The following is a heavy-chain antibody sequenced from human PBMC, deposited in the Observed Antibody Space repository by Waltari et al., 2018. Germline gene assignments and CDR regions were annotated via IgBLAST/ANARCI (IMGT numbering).Heavy chain of an antibody. J-gene: IGHJ6*02. D-gene: IGHD2-2*02. CDR1: GYSFTSYW. Sequence: EVQLVHSGAEVKKPGESLKISCKGSGYSFTSYWIGWVRQMPWKGLEWMGIIYPGDSDTRDSPSFQGKVTIAADKSISTAYLQWSSRKASDTAMYYGARHRRVPAAIGSMDVWGQGTTVTVSS. CDR2: IYPGDSDT. V-gene: IGHV5-51*01. CDR3: ARHRRVPAAIGSMDV.